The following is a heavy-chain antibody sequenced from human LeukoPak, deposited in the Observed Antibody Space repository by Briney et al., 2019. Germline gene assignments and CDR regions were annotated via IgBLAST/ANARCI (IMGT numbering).Heavy chain of an antibody. CDR2: IYHSGST. CDR1: GYSISSGYY. Sequence: PSETLSLTCTVSGYSISSGYYWGWIRQPPGKGLEWIGSIYHSGSTYYNPSLKSRVTISVDTSKNQFSLKLSSVTAADTAVYYCARGVVGSSSWYLRVWFDPWGQGTLVTVSS. V-gene: IGHV4-38-2*02. J-gene: IGHJ5*02. D-gene: IGHD6-13*01. CDR3: ARGVVGSSSWYLRVWFDP.